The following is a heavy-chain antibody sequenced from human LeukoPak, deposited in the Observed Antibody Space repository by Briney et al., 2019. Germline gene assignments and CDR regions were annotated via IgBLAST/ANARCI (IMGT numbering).Heavy chain of an antibody. V-gene: IGHV4-34*01. CDR3: ARMGITMVRGAPYGMDV. Sequence: SETLSLTCAVYGGSFRGYYWSWIRQPPGKGLEWIGEINHSGSTNYNPSLKSRVTISVDTSKNQFSLKLSSVTAADTAVYYCARMGITMVRGAPYGMDVWGQGTTVTVSS. CDR1: GGSFRGYY. D-gene: IGHD3-10*01. CDR2: INHSGST. J-gene: IGHJ6*02.